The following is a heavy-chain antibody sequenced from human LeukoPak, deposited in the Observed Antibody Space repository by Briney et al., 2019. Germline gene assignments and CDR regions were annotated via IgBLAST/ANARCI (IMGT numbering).Heavy chain of an antibody. CDR1: GFTFSSYA. CDR3: AKGSGSYYGAFDI. J-gene: IGHJ3*02. CDR2: ISGSGGST. Sequence: GGSLRLSCAASGFTFSSYAMSWVRQAPGKGLEWVSAISGSGGSTYYAHSVKGRFTISRDNSKNTLYLQMNSLRAEDTPVYYCAKGSGSYYGAFDIWGQGTMVTVSS. D-gene: IGHD1-26*01. V-gene: IGHV3-23*01.